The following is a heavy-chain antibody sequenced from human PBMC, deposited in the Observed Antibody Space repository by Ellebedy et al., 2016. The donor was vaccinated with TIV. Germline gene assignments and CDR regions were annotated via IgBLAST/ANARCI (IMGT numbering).Heavy chain of an antibody. J-gene: IGHJ4*02. CDR1: GFTFSNNV. V-gene: IGHV3-7*03. D-gene: IGHD2-15*01. Sequence: GESLKISCTASGFTFSNNVMTLVRQAPGKGLEWVANIKKDGSENYYVDSVKGRFTISRDNDKNSLYLQINSLRGEDTAVYYCARASGGYDNDYWGQGTLVTVSS. CDR2: IKKDGSEN. CDR3: ARASGGYDNDY.